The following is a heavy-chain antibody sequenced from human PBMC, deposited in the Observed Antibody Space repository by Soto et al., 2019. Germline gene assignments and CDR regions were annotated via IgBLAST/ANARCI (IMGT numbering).Heavy chain of an antibody. CDR1: GDSVSSNSAA. J-gene: IGHJ6*02. D-gene: IGHD3-3*01. CDR3: ARERYDFWSGYYLPYGMDG. Sequence: PSQTLSLTCAISGDSVSSNSAAWNWIRQSPSRGLEWRGRTYYRSKWYNDYAVSVKSRTTINPDTSKNQFSLQLNSVTPEDTAVYYCARERYDFWSGYYLPYGMDGWGQGTTGTVSS. CDR2: TYYRSKWYN. V-gene: IGHV6-1*01.